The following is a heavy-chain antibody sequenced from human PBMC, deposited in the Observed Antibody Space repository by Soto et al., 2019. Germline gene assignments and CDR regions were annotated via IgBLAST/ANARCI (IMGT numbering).Heavy chain of an antibody. Sequence: GESLKISCKGSGYSFTSYWISWVRQMPGKGLEWMGRIDPSDSYTNYSPSFQGHVTISADKSISTAYLQWSGLKASDTAMYYCARHTRYCSGGSCYGMDVWGQGTTVTVSS. CDR2: IDPSDSYT. D-gene: IGHD2-15*01. CDR1: GYSFTSYW. CDR3: ARHTRYCSGGSCYGMDV. V-gene: IGHV5-10-1*01. J-gene: IGHJ6*02.